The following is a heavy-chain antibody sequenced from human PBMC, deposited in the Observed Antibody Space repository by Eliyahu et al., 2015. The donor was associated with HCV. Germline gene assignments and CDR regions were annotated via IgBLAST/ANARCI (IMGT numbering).Heavy chain of an antibody. J-gene: IGHJ4*02. D-gene: IGHD3-10*01. CDR2: INANXYDT. CDR1: EDAFSKQA. CDR3: ASSPRFALGPPFDY. V-gene: IGHV3-64*01. Sequence: EVQLVESGGGLVQSGGSLRLSCXASEDAFSKQAXHWVRQAPGKGLEXXSGINANXYDTYYATSVKGRFTISRDNSKNTLYLQMGSLGVDDMAVYYCASSPRFALGPPFDYWGQGTLVTVSS.